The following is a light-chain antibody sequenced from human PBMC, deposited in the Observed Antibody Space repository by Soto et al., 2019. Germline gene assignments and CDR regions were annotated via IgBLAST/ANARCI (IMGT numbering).Light chain of an antibody. Sequence: DIVMTQSPDSLAVSLGERATINCKSSQSALYSSNNKNYLAWYQQKPGQPHTLLIYWASTREAGVPDRFSGSGSGPDFTLTISSLQAEDVAVYYCQQYYSTPITFGHGTRLEIK. CDR1: QSALYSSNNKNY. J-gene: IGKJ5*01. V-gene: IGKV4-1*01. CDR2: WAS. CDR3: QQYYSTPIT.